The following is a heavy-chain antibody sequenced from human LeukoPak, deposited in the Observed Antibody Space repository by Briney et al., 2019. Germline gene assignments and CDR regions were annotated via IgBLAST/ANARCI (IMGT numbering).Heavy chain of an antibody. CDR3: ARGGGGEYLDWFDF. J-gene: IGHJ5*01. Sequence: GASVKVSCKTSGYTFIGHYMHWVRQAPGQGLEWMGWMNPNTGNTGYAQNLQGRVTMTRTNSITTAYVELSSLTSDDTAVYYCARGGGGEYLDWFDFWGQGTLVIVSS. CDR2: MNPNTGNT. V-gene: IGHV1-8*01. CDR1: GYTFIGHY. D-gene: IGHD4-17*01.